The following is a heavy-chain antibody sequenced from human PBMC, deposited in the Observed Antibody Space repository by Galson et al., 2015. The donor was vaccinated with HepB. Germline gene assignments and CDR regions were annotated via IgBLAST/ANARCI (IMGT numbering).Heavy chain of an antibody. J-gene: IGHJ4*02. CDR2: IWYDGSNK. CDR3: ARDKVGAYCGGDCYSSFDY. D-gene: IGHD2-21*02. CDR1: GFTFSSYG. Sequence: LRLSCAASGFTFSSYGMHWARQAPGKGLEWVAVIWYDGSNKYYADSVKGRFTISRDNSKNTLYLQMNSLRAEDTAVYYCARDKVGAYCGGDCYSSFDYWGQGTLVTVSS. V-gene: IGHV3-33*01.